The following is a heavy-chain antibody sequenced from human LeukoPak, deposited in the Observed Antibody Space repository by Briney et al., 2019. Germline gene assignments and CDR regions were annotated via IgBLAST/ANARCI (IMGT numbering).Heavy chain of an antibody. D-gene: IGHD1-26*01. CDR3: ARVGGGSYLGLFDY. Sequence: SQTLSLTCTVSGGSISSGGYYWSWIRQPPGKGLEWIGYIYHSGSTYYNPSLKSRVTISVDRSKNQFSLKLSSVTAADTAVYYCARVGGGSYLGLFDYWGQGTLVTVSS. J-gene: IGHJ4*02. CDR2: IYHSGST. V-gene: IGHV4-30-2*01. CDR1: GGSISSGGYY.